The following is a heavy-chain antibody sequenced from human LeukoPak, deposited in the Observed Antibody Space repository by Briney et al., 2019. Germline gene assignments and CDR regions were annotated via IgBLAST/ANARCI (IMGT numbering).Heavy chain of an antibody. Sequence: ASVKVSCKAFGYKLTYKWIHWVRQAPGQGLEWMGIINPSGGSTSYAQKFQGRVTMTRDMSTSTVYMELSSLRSEDTAVYYCARDVDTANDYWGQGTLVTVSS. J-gene: IGHJ4*02. CDR2: INPSGGST. CDR1: GYKLTYKW. V-gene: IGHV1-46*01. D-gene: IGHD5-18*01. CDR3: ARDVDTANDY.